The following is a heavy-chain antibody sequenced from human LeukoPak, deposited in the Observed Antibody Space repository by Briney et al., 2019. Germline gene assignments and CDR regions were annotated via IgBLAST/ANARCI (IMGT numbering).Heavy chain of an antibody. V-gene: IGHV1-2*02. Sequence: ASVKVSCKASGYTFTGYYMHWVRQAPGQGLEWMGWINPNSGGTNYAQKFQGRVTMTRDTSISTAYMELSRLRSDDTAVYYCARGFEVRGASWNWFDPWGQGTLVTVSS. CDR1: GYTFTGYY. J-gene: IGHJ5*02. D-gene: IGHD3-10*01. CDR3: ARGFEVRGASWNWFDP. CDR2: INPNSGGT.